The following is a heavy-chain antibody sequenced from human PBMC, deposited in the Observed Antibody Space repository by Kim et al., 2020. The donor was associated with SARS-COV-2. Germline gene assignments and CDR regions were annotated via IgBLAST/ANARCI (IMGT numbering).Heavy chain of an antibody. J-gene: IGHJ4*02. Sequence: GGSLRLSCAASGFTFSSYAMHWVRQAPGKGLEWVAVISYDGNNKYYADSVKGRFTISRDNSKNTLYLQMNSLRAEDTAVYYCARDSTWLDVLTGYPDYWGQGTLVTVSS. D-gene: IGHD3-9*01. V-gene: IGHV3-30*04. CDR1: GFTFSSYA. CDR2: ISYDGNNK. CDR3: ARDSTWLDVLTGYPDY.